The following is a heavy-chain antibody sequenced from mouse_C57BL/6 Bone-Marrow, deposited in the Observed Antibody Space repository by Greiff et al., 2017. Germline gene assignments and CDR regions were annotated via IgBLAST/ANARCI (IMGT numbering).Heavy chain of an antibody. CDR1: GFTFSDYG. CDR3: ARYYGSSYNLFDY. D-gene: IGHD1-1*01. CDR2: ISSGSSTV. V-gene: IGHV5-17*01. J-gene: IGHJ2*01. Sequence: DVHLVESGGGLVQPGGSLKLSCAASGFTFSDYGMHWVRQAPESGLEWVAYISSGSSTVYSADPVPGRFPISRDNAKNTLFLQMTSLRSEDTAMYYCARYYGSSYNLFDYWGQGTTLTGSS.